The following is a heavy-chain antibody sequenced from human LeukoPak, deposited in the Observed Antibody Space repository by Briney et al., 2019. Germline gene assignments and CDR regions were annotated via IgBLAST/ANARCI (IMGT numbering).Heavy chain of an antibody. CDR3: ASGDYDYVWGSYRNVFDY. D-gene: IGHD3-16*02. Sequence: PSETLSLTCTVSGGSISSSSYYWGWIRQPPGKGLEWIGSIYYSGSTYYNPSLKSRVSISVDTSKNQFSLKLSSVTAADTAVYYCASGDYDYVWGSYRNVFDYWGQGTLVTVSS. CDR1: GGSISSSSYY. CDR2: IYYSGST. V-gene: IGHV4-39*01. J-gene: IGHJ4*02.